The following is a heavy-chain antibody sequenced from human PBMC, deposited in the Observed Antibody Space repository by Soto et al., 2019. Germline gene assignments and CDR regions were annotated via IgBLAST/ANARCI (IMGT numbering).Heavy chain of an antibody. Sequence: VASVKVSCKASGYSFIGYYMHWVRQAPGQGLEWMGWINPKSGVTNYAQKFQGRVTMTRDTSITTAYMELSSLRPDDTAGHYCARGDVNWFDPWAQGTLATVSS. CDR2: INPKSGVT. D-gene: IGHD2-21*02. CDR1: GYSFIGYY. J-gene: IGHJ5*02. CDR3: ARGDVNWFDP. V-gene: IGHV1-2*02.